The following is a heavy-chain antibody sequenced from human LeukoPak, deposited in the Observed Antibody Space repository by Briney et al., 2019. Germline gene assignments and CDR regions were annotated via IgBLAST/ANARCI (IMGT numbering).Heavy chain of an antibody. V-gene: IGHV3-48*02. D-gene: IGHD5-12*01. CDR3: ARVMRSGYDY. CDR2: IGSSSSPI. CDR1: GFTFNSYV. Sequence: GGSLRLSCSASGFTFNSYVMHWVRQAPGKGLEWVSYIGSSSSPIYYADSVKGRFTISRDNAKNSLYLQMNSLRDEDTAVYYCARVMRSGYDYWGQGTLVTVSS. J-gene: IGHJ4*02.